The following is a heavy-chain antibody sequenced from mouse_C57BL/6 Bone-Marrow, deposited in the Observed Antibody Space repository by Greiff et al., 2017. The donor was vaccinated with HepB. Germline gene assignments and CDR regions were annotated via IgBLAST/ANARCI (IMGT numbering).Heavy chain of an antibody. Sequence: QVQLKQSGPELVKPGDSVKISCKASGYAFSSSWMNWVKQRPGKGLEWIGRIYPGDGDTNYNGKFKGKATLTAAKSSSTAYMQLSSLTSEDSAVYFCARNGDYWGQGTSVTVSS. V-gene: IGHV1-82*01. J-gene: IGHJ4*01. CDR2: IYPGDGDT. CDR3: ARNGDY. CDR1: GYAFSSSW.